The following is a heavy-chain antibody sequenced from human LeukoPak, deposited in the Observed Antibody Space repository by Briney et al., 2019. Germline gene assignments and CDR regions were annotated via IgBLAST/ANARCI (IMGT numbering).Heavy chain of an antibody. Sequence: GGSLRLSCAASGFTFSSYAMSWVRQAPGKGLEWASAISGSGGSTYYADSVKGRFTISRDNSKNTLYLQMNSLRAEDTAVYYCAKDRTDLYCSGGSCYSVLPGLFDYWGQGTLVTVSS. CDR2: ISGSGGST. CDR1: GFTFSSYA. V-gene: IGHV3-23*01. CDR3: AKDRTDLYCSGGSCYSVLPGLFDY. J-gene: IGHJ4*02. D-gene: IGHD2-15*01.